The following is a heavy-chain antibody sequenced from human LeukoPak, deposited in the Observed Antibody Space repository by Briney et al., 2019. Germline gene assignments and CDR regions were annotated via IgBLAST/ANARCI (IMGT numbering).Heavy chain of an antibody. J-gene: IGHJ5*02. CDR3: AREVAAAGWFDP. CDR1: GGSISSGGYS. D-gene: IGHD2-15*01. Sequence: PSETLPLTCAVSGGSISSGGYSWSWIRQPPGKGLEWIGYIYHSGSTYYNPSLKSRVTISVDRSKNQFSLKLSSVTAADTAVYYCAREVAAAGWFDPWGQGTLVTVSS. V-gene: IGHV4-30-2*01. CDR2: IYHSGST.